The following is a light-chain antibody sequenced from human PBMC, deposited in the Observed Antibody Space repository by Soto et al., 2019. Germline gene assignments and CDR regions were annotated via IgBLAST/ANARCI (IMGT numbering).Light chain of an antibody. CDR3: MQALQSPRT. Sequence: IVMTQSPLSLPVTPGEPASISCRSSQSLLHSNGYNYLDWYLQKPGQSPQLLIYLGSNRASGVADRFSGSGSGTDFTLIISRVEAEDVGVYYCMQALQSPRTFGQGTKVEIK. CDR1: QSLLHSNGYNY. CDR2: LGS. V-gene: IGKV2-28*01. J-gene: IGKJ1*01.